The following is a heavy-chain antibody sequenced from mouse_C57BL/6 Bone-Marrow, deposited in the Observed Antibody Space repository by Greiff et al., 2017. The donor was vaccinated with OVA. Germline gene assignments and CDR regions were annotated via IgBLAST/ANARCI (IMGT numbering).Heavy chain of an antibody. J-gene: IGHJ4*01. CDR1: GYAFSSSW. CDR2: IYPGDGDT. CDR3: ARFYYAMDY. Sequence: VQLQQSGPELVKPGASVKISCKASGYAFSSSWMNWVKQRPGKGLEWIGRIYPGDGDTNYNGKFKGKATLTADKSSSTAYMQLSSLTSEDSAVYFCARFYYAMDYWGQGTSVTFSS. V-gene: IGHV1-82*01.